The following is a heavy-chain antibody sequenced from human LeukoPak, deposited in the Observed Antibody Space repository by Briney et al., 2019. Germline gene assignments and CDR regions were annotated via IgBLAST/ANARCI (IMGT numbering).Heavy chain of an antibody. Sequence: ASVKVSFKASGYTFTSYDINWVRQATGQGREGMGWMNPNSGNTGYAQKLQGRVTITSNTSCSTAYMELSSLRSEDTAVYYCARGKRITIFGVVIGNYYYSYMDVWWSGPTVPVSS. CDR1: GYTFTSYD. CDR3: ARGKRITIFGVVIGNYYYSYMDV. CDR2: MNPNSGNT. D-gene: IGHD3-3*01. V-gene: IGHV1-8*03. J-gene: IGHJ6*03.